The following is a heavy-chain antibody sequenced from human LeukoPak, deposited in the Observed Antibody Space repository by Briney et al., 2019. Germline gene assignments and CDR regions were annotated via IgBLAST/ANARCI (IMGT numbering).Heavy chain of an antibody. J-gene: IGHJ2*01. V-gene: IGHV3-53*01. CDR2: FYSGGDT. CDR1: GFTFSSYA. CDR3: ARDSTGYWYFDL. D-gene: IGHD3-3*02. Sequence: GGSLRLSCAASGFTFSSYAMSWVRQAPGKGLEWVSVFYSGGDTHYADSVKGRFTISRDNSKNTLYLQMNSLRAEDTAVYYCARDSTGYWYFDLWGRGTLVSVSS.